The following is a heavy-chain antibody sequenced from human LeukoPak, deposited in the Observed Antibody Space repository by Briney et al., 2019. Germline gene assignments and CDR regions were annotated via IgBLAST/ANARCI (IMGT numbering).Heavy chain of an antibody. Sequence: GGSLRLSCAASGFTLSDYYMSWIRQAPGKGLEWVSSISSSSSYIYYADSVKGRLTISRDNAKNSLYLQMNSLRAEDTAMYYCARRYCSSTSCYVNDYWGQGTLVTVSS. CDR3: ARRYCSSTSCYVNDY. CDR2: ISSSSSYI. D-gene: IGHD2-2*01. CDR1: GFTLSDYY. V-gene: IGHV3-11*06. J-gene: IGHJ4*02.